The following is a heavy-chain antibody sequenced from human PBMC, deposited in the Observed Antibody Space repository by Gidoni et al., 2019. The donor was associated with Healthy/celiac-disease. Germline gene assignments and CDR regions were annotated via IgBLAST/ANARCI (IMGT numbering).Heavy chain of an antibody. CDR1: GFTLSSYS. D-gene: IGHD5-18*01. J-gene: IGHJ6*02. Sequence: GGLVKPGGSLRLSCAASGFTLSSYSMNWVRQAPGKGLEWVSSISSSSSYIYYADSVKGRFTISRDNAKNSLYLQMNSLRAEDTAVYYCASPSSGDTAMENYYDYGMDVWGQGTTVTVSS. V-gene: IGHV3-21*01. CDR3: ASPSSGDTAMENYYDYGMDV. CDR2: ISSSSSYI.